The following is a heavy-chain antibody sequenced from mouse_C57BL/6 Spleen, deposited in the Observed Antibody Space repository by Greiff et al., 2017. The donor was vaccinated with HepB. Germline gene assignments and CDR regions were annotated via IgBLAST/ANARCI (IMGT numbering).Heavy chain of an antibody. J-gene: IGHJ1*03. Sequence: VKLQESGPGLVAPSQSLSITCTVSGFSLTSYGVHWVRQPPGKGLEWLVVIWSDGSTTYNSALKSRLSISKDNSKSQVFLKMNSLQTDDTAMYYCASSRSSYGYFDVWGTGTTVTVSS. D-gene: IGHD1-1*01. CDR2: IWSDGST. V-gene: IGHV2-6*03. CDR3: ASSRSSYGYFDV. CDR1: GFSLTSYG.